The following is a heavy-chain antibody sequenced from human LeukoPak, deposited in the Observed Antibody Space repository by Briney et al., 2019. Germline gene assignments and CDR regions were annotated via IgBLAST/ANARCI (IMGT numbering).Heavy chain of an antibody. D-gene: IGHD6-13*01. CDR1: GGTFSSYA. CDR2: IIPIFGTT. J-gene: IGHJ6*04. Sequence: GASVKVSCKASGGTFSSYAISWVRQAPGQGLEWMGGIIPIFGTTNYAQKFQGRVTITTDESTSTAYMELSSLRSEDTAVYFCGRDRYVGSSYEMDVWGKGTTVTVSS. V-gene: IGHV1-69*05. CDR3: GRDRYVGSSYEMDV.